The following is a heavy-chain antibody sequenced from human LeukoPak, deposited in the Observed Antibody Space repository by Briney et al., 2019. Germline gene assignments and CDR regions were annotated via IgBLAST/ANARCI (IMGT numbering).Heavy chain of an antibody. J-gene: IGHJ6*02. Sequence: PSETLSLTCVVYGGSFSGYDWSWIRQPPGKGLEWIGEISHSGSTSYNPSLKSRVTISVDTSKNQFSLKLSSVTAADTAVYYCARGRHAPYYYYYGMDVWGQGTTVTVSS. CDR1: GGSFSGYD. V-gene: IGHV4-34*01. CDR3: ARGRHAPYYYYYGMDV. CDR2: ISHSGST.